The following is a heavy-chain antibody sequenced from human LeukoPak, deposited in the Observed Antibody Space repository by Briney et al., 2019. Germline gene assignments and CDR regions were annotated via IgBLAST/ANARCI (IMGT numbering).Heavy chain of an antibody. CDR2: IYYSGST. V-gene: IGHV4-59*01. CDR1: GGSISSYY. D-gene: IGHD4-17*01. J-gene: IGHJ4*02. CDR3: ARASKTVTTRLFDY. Sequence: SETLSLTCTVSGGSISSYYWSWIRQPPGKGLEWIGYIYYSGSTNYNPSLKSRVTISVDTSKNQFSLKLSSVTAADTAVYYCARASKTVTTRLFDYWGQGTLVTVSS.